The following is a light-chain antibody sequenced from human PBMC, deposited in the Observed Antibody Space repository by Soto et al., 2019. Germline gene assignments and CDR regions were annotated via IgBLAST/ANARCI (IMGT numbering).Light chain of an antibody. V-gene: IGLV2-8*01. CDR2: EVN. CDR1: SIDVGGYNY. Sequence: QSVLTQSPSASGSPGQSVAISCTGTSIDVGGYNYVSWYNQHPGKAPKLMIYEVNKRPSGVPDRFSGSKSGNTASLTVSGLQAEDEADYYCSSYAGSSNVFGTGTKVTVL. J-gene: IGLJ1*01. CDR3: SSYAGSSNV.